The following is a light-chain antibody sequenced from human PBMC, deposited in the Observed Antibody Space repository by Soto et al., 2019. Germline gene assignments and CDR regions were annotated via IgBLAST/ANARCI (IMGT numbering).Light chain of an antibody. CDR3: QQYGSSPGGFT. CDR2: GAS. Sequence: EIVLTQSPGTLSLSPGERATLSCRASQSVSSSYLAWYQQKPGQAPRLHIYGASSRATGIPDRFSGSGSGTDFTLTISRLEPEDFAVYYCQQYGSSPGGFTFGPGTKVDIK. V-gene: IGKV3-20*01. J-gene: IGKJ3*01. CDR1: QSVSSSY.